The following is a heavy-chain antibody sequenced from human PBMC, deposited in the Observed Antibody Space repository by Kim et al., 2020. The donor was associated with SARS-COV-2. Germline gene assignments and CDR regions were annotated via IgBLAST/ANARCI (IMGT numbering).Heavy chain of an antibody. CDR3: ARDAYSSGWYGYGVDV. V-gene: IGHV4-39*07. Sequence: SHKSRITISIDTSKNPFSLDLSSVTAADTAVYYCARDAYSSGWYGYGVDVWGQGTTVTVSS. J-gene: IGHJ6*02. D-gene: IGHD6-19*01.